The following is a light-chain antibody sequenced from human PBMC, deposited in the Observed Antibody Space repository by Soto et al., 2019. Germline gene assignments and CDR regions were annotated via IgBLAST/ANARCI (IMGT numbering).Light chain of an antibody. CDR1: ESVNIMY. CDR2: HTS. V-gene: IGKV3-20*01. J-gene: IGKJ5*01. CDR3: QHFGGSLPVT. Sequence: EIVLTQSPGGLSFSAGDCTTLXYRASESVNIMYLGWYQQKPGQAPRLLIFHTSLRPTGTPDRFSGSGSGTDFTLTISRLEPEDFAVYYCQHFGGSLPVTFGQGTRLEI.